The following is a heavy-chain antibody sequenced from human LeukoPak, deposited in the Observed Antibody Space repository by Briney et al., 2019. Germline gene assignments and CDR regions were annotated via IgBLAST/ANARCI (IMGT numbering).Heavy chain of an antibody. CDR2: MNPNSGNT. Sequence: ASVKVSCKASGYTFTSYDINWVRQATGQGLEWMGWMNPNSGNTGYAQKFQGRVTMTRNTSISTAYMELSSLRSEDTAVYYCARDSGERGSGSYLIAYWGQGTLVTVSS. J-gene: IGHJ4*02. D-gene: IGHD3-10*01. CDR1: GYTFTSYD. CDR3: ARDSGERGSGSYLIAY. V-gene: IGHV1-8*01.